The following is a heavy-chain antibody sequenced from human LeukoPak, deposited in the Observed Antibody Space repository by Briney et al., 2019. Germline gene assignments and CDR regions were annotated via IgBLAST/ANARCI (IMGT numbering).Heavy chain of an antibody. CDR2: INPDSGGT. CDR3: ARDSPRIGGIGVAGTGFDY. Sequence: GASVKVSCKASGYTFSGYYMHWVRQAHGQGLEWMGWINPDSGGTEYSQKFQGRVTMTRDTSITTVFMEVTSLASDDTAVYFCARDSPRIGGIGVAGTGFDYWGQGTLVAVSS. J-gene: IGHJ4*02. V-gene: IGHV1-2*02. CDR1: GYTFSGYY. D-gene: IGHD6-19*01.